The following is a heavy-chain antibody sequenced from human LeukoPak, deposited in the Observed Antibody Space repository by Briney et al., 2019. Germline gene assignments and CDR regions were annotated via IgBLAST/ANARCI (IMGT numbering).Heavy chain of an antibody. CDR3: ASNPGNWFDP. V-gene: IGHV4-34*01. J-gene: IGHJ5*02. CDR1: GGSFSGYY. CDR2: INHSGST. D-gene: IGHD1-14*01. Sequence: SETLSLTSAVYGGSFSGYYWSWIRQPPGKGLEWIGEINHSGSTNYNPSLKRRVTISVDTSKNQFSLKLSSVTAADTAVYYCASNPGNWFDPWGQGSLVTVSS.